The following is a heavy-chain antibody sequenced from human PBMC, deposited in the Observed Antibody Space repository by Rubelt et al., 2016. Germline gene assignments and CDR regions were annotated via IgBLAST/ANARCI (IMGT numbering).Heavy chain of an antibody. Sequence: GGSLRLSCAASGFSFSSHGMNWVRQAPGRGLEWVAFILYDGSDKKYGDSVKGRFTISRDNYKNTLYLQMNSLRVEDTAVYYCAKEFSYPRGVPNWFDPWGQGTLVTVSS. D-gene: IGHD3-10*01. J-gene: IGHJ5*02. V-gene: IGHV3-30*02. CDR3: AKEFSYPRGVPNWFDP. CDR2: ILYDGSDK. CDR1: GFSFSSHG.